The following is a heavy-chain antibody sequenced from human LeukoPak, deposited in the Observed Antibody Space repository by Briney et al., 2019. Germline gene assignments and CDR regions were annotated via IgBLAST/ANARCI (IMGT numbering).Heavy chain of an antibody. CDR2: ISSSSSYI. CDR1: GFTFSTYS. J-gene: IGHJ4*02. Sequence: GGSLRLSCAASGFTFSTYSMNWVRQAPGRGLEWVSYISSSSSYIYHADSVKGRFTISRDNAKNSLSLQMNSLRAEDTAVYFCVTAPSGSYSAFDYWGQGTLVTVSS. V-gene: IGHV3-21*01. CDR3: VTAPSGSYSAFDY. D-gene: IGHD1-26*01.